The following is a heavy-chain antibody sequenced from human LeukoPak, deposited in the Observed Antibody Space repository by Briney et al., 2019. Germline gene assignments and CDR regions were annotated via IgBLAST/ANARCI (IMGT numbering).Heavy chain of an antibody. CDR1: GGTFSSYA. Sequence: GASVKVSCKASGGTFSSYAISWVRQAPGQGLEWMGGIIPIFGTANYAQKFQGRVTITADESTSTAYMELSSLRSEDTAVYYCASLDSSGYFSYFDYWGQGTLVTVSS. CDR2: IIPIFGTA. V-gene: IGHV1-69*13. D-gene: IGHD3-22*01. J-gene: IGHJ4*02. CDR3: ASLDSSGYFSYFDY.